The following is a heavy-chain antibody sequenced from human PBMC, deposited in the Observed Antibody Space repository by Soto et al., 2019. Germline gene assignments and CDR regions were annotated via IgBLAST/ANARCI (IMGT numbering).Heavy chain of an antibody. D-gene: IGHD1-26*01. CDR3: ARGIHPEWEL. CDR1: GYTFTDYG. J-gene: IGHJ4*02. Sequence: QVQLVQSGAEVKKPGASVKVSCKASGYTFTDYGITWVRQAPGQGLEWMGWISTYNDNTNYAQKFQGRVTITADTSTSTAYMELRSLRSDDTVVYYCARGIHPEWELWGQGTLVTVSS. V-gene: IGHV1-18*04. CDR2: ISTYNDNT.